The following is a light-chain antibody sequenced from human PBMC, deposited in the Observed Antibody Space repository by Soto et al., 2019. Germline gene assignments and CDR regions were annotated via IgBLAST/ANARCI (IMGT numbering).Light chain of an antibody. CDR3: HHYGYGADT. Sequence: EVVLTQSPGTLSLSPGERATLSCRASETVGSNYLAWYQQQPGQAPRRLIFDASSRATGIPDRFSGSGSGTEFSLTISRLEPEDSAVYFCHHYGYGADTFGQGTKLEI. J-gene: IGKJ2*01. CDR2: DAS. CDR1: ETVGSNY. V-gene: IGKV3-20*01.